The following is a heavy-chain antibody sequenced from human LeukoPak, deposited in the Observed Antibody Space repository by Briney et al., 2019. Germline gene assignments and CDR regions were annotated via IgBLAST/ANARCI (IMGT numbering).Heavy chain of an antibody. D-gene: IGHD6-13*01. CDR2: IIPIFGTA. CDR3: ASTEQQLAPSWSNYYYYMDV. CDR1: GGTFSSYA. Sequence: GASVKVSCKASGGTFSSYAISWVRQAPGQGLEWMGGIIPIFGTANYAQKFQGRVTITADESTSTAYMELSSLRSEDTAVYYCASTEQQLAPSWSNYYYYMDVWGKGTTVTVSS. V-gene: IGHV1-69*13. J-gene: IGHJ6*03.